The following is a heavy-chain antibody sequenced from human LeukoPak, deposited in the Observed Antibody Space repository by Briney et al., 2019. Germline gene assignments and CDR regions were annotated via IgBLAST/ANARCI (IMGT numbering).Heavy chain of an antibody. CDR3: ARDSHAAPNAMDV. CDR2: ISGSSGTI. Sequence: GGSLRLSCAASGFTFSSYSMNWVRQAPGKGLEWVSYISGSSGTICYADSVKGRFTISRDNVKNSLYLQMNSLRAEDTAVYYCARDSHAAPNAMDVWGKGTTVTVSS. D-gene: IGHD6-25*01. CDR1: GFTFSSYS. V-gene: IGHV3-48*01. J-gene: IGHJ6*03.